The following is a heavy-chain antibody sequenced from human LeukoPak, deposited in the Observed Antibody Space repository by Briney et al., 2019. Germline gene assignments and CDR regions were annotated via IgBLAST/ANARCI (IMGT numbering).Heavy chain of an antibody. Sequence: ASVKVSCKASGYTFTGYYMDWVRQAPGQGLEWMGWINTNSGGTNYAQKFQGRVTMTRDTSISTAYMELSRLRSDDTAVYYCARDLLGYNSDYWGQGTLVTVSS. V-gene: IGHV1-2*02. J-gene: IGHJ4*02. D-gene: IGHD5-24*01. CDR2: INTNSGGT. CDR3: ARDLLGYNSDY. CDR1: GYTFTGYY.